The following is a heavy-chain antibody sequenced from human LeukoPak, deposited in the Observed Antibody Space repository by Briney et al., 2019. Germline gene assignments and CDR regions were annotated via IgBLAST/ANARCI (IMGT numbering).Heavy chain of an antibody. Sequence: SETLSFTCTVPGGSISSYCWSWIGQPPGKGLEWIGYIYYSGSTTYNPSLKSRVTISVDTSRNQFSLKLSSVTAADTAVYYCARDRRTPHAFDIWGQGTMVTVSS. V-gene: IGHV4-59*01. CDR3: ARDRRTPHAFDI. CDR2: IYYSGST. J-gene: IGHJ3*02. CDR1: GGSISSYC. D-gene: IGHD2-2*01.